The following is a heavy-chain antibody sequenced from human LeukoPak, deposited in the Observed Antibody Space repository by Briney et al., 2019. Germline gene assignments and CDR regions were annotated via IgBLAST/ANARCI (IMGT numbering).Heavy chain of an antibody. CDR2: ISGSGHDI. J-gene: IGHJ4*02. D-gene: IGHD3-22*01. CDR3: ATDSAVDF. Sequence: GGSLRLSCAASGFTFSDSYMTWVRQAPGKGVEWVAYISGSGHDINYSDSVKGRFTISRDNAKNSLYLQMSSLRVEDTAVYYCATDSAVDFWGQGTLVTVSS. CDR1: GFTFSDSY. V-gene: IGHV3-11*04.